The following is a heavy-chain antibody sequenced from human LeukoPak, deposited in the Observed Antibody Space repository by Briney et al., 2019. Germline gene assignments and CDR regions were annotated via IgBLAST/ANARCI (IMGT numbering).Heavy chain of an antibody. CDR3: ARSVWFGDPYYFDY. V-gene: IGHV4-59*10. CDR1: GGSFSGYY. J-gene: IGHJ4*02. CDR2: IYTSGST. D-gene: IGHD3-10*01. Sequence: SETLSLTCAVYGGSFSGYYWSWIRQPPGKGLEWIGRIYTSGSTNYNPSLKSRVTMSVDTSKNQFSLKLSSVTAADTAVYYCARSVWFGDPYYFDYWGQGTLVTVSS.